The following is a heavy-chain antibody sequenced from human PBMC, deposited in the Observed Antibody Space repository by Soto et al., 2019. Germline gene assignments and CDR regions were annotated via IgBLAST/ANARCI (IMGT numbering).Heavy chain of an antibody. CDR2: IYYSGST. J-gene: IGHJ6*02. CDR3: ARDSSRIAVAGTPFYYYGMDV. Sequence: PSETLSLTCTVSGGSISSYYWSWIRQPPGKGLEWIGYIYYSGSTNYNPSLKSRVTISVDTSKNQFSLKLSSVTAADTAVYYCARDSSRIAVAGTPFYYYGMDVWGQGTTVTVSS. D-gene: IGHD6-19*01. V-gene: IGHV4-59*01. CDR1: GGSISSYY.